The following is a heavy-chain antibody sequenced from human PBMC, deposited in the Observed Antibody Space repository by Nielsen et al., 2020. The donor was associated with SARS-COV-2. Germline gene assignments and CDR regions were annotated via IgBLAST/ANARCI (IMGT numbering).Heavy chain of an antibody. CDR2: LSGSSEST. Sequence: GGSLRLSCAASGFTFSNYAISWVRQAPGKGLEWVSTLSGSSESTYYADSVKGRFSISRDNSKKTVDLQMNSLRAEDTAIYYCAKMSPPGIAVGTAEYFQHWGQGTLVTVSS. V-gene: IGHV3-23*01. J-gene: IGHJ1*01. CDR1: GFTFSNYA. CDR3: AKMSPPGIAVGTAEYFQH. D-gene: IGHD6-19*01.